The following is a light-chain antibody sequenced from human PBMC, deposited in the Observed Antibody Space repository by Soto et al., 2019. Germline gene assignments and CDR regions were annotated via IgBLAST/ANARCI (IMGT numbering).Light chain of an antibody. J-gene: IGLJ3*02. Sequence: QSVLTQPPSASGTPGQRVTISCSGSSSNIGSNAVSWYQHFPGTAPKVLIYSDDQRPSGVPDRFSGSKSGTSASLAISGLQAEDEADYFCAAWGDSLNTWVFGGGTKVTVL. CDR3: AAWGDSLNTWV. V-gene: IGLV1-44*01. CDR2: SDD. CDR1: SSNIGSNA.